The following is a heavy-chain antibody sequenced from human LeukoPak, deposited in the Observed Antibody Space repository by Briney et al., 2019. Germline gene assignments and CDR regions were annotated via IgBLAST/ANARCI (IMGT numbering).Heavy chain of an antibody. CDR1: GFTFDDYT. CDR2: IKQDGREK. J-gene: IGHJ4*02. V-gene: IGHV3-7*01. Sequence: GGSLRLSCAASGFTFDDYTMHWVRQARGKGLEWVANIKQDGREKYYVDSVKGRFTISRDNAKNALYLQMNSLRVEDTAVYYCARDPWYNWNDVDYWGQGTLVTVSS. D-gene: IGHD1-1*01. CDR3: ARDPWYNWNDVDY.